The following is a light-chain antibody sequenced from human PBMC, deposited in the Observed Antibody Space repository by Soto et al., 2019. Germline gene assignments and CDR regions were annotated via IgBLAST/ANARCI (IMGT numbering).Light chain of an antibody. CDR1: QSVSTTY. CDR2: GAS. Sequence: IVWTQSPGTLSLSPGERATLSCRASQSVSTTYLAWYQQKAGQAPRLLISGASSRATGVPDRFSGSGSGTDFTLTITRLEPEDFALYYCQQYGNSPITFGQGTRLEIK. J-gene: IGKJ5*01. V-gene: IGKV3-20*01. CDR3: QQYGNSPIT.